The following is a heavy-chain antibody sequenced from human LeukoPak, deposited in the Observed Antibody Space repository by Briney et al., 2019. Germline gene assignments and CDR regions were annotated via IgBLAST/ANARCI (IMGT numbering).Heavy chain of an antibody. CDR3: ARVGYSSGWPNDY. CDR1: GFTFSSSW. J-gene: IGHJ4*02. Sequence: GGSLRLSCAASGFTFSSSWMTWVRQAPGKGLEWVANIKEDESEKYYVDSVRGRFTISRDNAKNSLYLQMDSLGAEDTAVYYCARVGYSSGWPNDYWGQGTLVTVSS. D-gene: IGHD6-19*01. CDR2: IKEDESEK. V-gene: IGHV3-7*01.